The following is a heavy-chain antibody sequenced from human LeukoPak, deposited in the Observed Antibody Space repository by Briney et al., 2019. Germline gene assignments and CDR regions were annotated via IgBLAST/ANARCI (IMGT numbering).Heavy chain of an antibody. CDR3: ARGGGVLPS. D-gene: IGHD3-16*01. Sequence: GGCPSPSCAPSGSTFTSNSMNWGRQAPGKGLEWVSSISSSSSYIYYAVSVKGRFTISRDNAKNSLYLQMNSLRAEDTAVYYCARGGGVLPSWGQGTLVTVSS. CDR2: ISSSSSYI. J-gene: IGHJ5*02. V-gene: IGHV3-21*01. CDR1: GSTFTSNS.